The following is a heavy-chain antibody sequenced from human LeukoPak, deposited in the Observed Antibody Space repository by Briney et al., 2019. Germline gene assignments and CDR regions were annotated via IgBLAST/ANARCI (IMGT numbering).Heavy chain of an antibody. CDR2: IYYSGNT. CDR1: GGSISSSNYY. Sequence: SETLSLTCTVSGGSISSSNYYWGWIRQPPGKGLEWIGSIYYSGNTYYNPSLKSRVTISVDTSKNQFSLKLTSVTAADTAVYYCASTITYSDDTGYYLVDAFDVWAQGILVTVSS. D-gene: IGHD3-9*01. J-gene: IGHJ3*01. V-gene: IGHV4-39*01. CDR3: ASTITYSDDTGYYLVDAFDV.